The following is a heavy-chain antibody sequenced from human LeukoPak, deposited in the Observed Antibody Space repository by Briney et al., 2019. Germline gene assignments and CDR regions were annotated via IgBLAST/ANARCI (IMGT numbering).Heavy chain of an antibody. CDR3: ARGPAGSPYCSSTSCYFC. CDR2: ISSSSSYI. CDR1: GFTFSSYS. Sequence: GGSLRLSCAASGFTFSSYSMNWVRQAPGKGLEWVSSISSSSSYICYADSVKGRFTISRDNAKNSLYLQMNSLRAEDTAVYYCARGPAGSPYCSSTSCYFCWGQGTLVTVSS. J-gene: IGHJ4*02. V-gene: IGHV3-21*01. D-gene: IGHD2-2*01.